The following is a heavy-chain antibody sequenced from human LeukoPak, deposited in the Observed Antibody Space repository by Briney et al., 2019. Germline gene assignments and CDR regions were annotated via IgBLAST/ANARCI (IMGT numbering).Heavy chain of an antibody. CDR1: GDSASSNSAA. V-gene: IGHV6-1*01. CDR2: TYYRSKWYN. Sequence: SQTLSLTCAISGDSASSNSAAWNWIRQSPSRGLEWLGRTYYRSKWYNDYAVSVKSRITINPDTSKNQFSLQLNSVTPEDTAVYYCAREGGYSGYDYGRSYNYWGQGTLVTVSS. D-gene: IGHD5-12*01. CDR3: AREGGYSGYDYGRSYNY. J-gene: IGHJ4*02.